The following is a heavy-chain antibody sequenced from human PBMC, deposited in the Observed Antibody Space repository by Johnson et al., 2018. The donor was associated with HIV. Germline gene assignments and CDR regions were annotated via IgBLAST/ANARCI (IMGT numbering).Heavy chain of an antibody. CDR3: AREGRGRIDAFDI. Sequence: VQLVESGGGVVQPGESLRLSCAPSGFTFSRHPMHWVRQAPGKGLEHVATIASLGDNTYYADSVKGRFTISRDNFKNMLYLQMGSLRPDDTAVYYCAREGRGRIDAFDIWGQGTMVTVSS. CDR1: GFTFSRHP. J-gene: IGHJ3*02. CDR2: IASLGDNT. V-gene: IGHV3-64*07. D-gene: IGHD3-16*01.